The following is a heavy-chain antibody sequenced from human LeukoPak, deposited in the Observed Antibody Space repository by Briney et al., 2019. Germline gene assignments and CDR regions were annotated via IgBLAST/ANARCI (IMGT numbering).Heavy chain of an antibody. CDR3: ARGDPAAPDY. D-gene: IGHD2-15*01. V-gene: IGHV3-30*03. J-gene: IGHJ4*02. CDR1: GFTFSSYG. CDR2: ISYDGSNK. Sequence: PGRSLRLSCAASGFTFSSYGMHWVRQAPGKGLEWVAVISYDGSNKYYADSVKGRLTISRDNSKNTLYLQMNSLRAEDTAVYYCARGDPAAPDYWGQGTLVTVSS.